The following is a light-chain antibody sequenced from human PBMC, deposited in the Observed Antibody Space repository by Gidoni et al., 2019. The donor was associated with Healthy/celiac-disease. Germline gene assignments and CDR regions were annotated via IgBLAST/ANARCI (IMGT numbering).Light chain of an antibody. CDR3: SSYTSSSTLVV. CDR1: SSDVGGYNY. Sequence: SALTQPASVSGSPGPSITISCTGTSSDVGGYNYVSWYQQHPGKAPKLMIYEVSNRPSGVSNRFSGSKSGNTGSLTISGLQAEDEADYYCSSYTSSSTLVVFGGGTKLTVL. V-gene: IGLV2-14*01. CDR2: EVS. J-gene: IGLJ2*01.